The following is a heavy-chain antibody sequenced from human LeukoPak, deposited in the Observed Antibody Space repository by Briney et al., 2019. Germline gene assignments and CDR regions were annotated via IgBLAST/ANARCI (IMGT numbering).Heavy chain of an antibody. Sequence: GGSLRLSCAASGFTFSTYAMTRVRQAPGKGLECVSAITGSGDRAFYADSVRGRFSISRDNFRNTLYLQMNSLRAEDTAVYYCAKRYLGASGSYNLDSWGQGTPVTVSS. D-gene: IGHD1-26*01. CDR1: GFTFSTYA. CDR3: AKRYLGASGSYNLDS. V-gene: IGHV3-23*01. CDR2: ITGSGDRA. J-gene: IGHJ4*02.